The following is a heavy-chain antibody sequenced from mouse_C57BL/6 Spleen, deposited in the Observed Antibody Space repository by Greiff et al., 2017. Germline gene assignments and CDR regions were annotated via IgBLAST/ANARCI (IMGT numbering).Heavy chain of an antibody. CDR2: IDPEDGET. CDR3: ACDSNGSSVDY. CDR1: GFNIKDYY. J-gene: IGHJ2*01. Sequence: VQLQQSGAELVKPGASVKLSCTASGFNIKDYYMHWVKQRTEQGLEWIGRIDPEDGETTYAPKFQGKATITADTAPNTAYPELSSLTSEDTAVYYVACDSNGSSVDYWGQGTTLTVSS. D-gene: IGHD1-1*01. V-gene: IGHV14-2*01.